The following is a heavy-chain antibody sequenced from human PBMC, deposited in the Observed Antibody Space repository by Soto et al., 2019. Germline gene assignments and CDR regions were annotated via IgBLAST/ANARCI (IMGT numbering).Heavy chain of an antibody. Sequence: GASVKVSCKASGYTFTSYAMHWVRQAPGQRLEWMGWINAGNGNTKYSQKFQGRVTITRDTSASTAYMELSSLRSEDTAVYYCARDREIAAAGTVYYYGMDVWGQGTTVTVSS. CDR2: INAGNGNT. J-gene: IGHJ6*02. D-gene: IGHD6-13*01. CDR1: GYTFTSYA. CDR3: ARDREIAAAGTVYYYGMDV. V-gene: IGHV1-3*01.